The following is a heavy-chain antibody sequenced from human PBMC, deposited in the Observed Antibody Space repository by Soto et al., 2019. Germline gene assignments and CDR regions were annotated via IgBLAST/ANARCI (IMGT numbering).Heavy chain of an antibody. CDR3: ARDSFPYFAGVAGY. D-gene: IGHD3-3*01. Sequence: GASVKVSCKASGYTFTSYAMHWVRQAPGQRLEWMGWINAGNGNTKYSQKFQGRVTITRDTSASTAYMELSSLRSEDTAVYYCARDSFPYFAGVAGYWGQGTLVTVSS. V-gene: IGHV1-3*01. CDR1: GYTFTSYA. CDR2: INAGNGNT. J-gene: IGHJ4*02.